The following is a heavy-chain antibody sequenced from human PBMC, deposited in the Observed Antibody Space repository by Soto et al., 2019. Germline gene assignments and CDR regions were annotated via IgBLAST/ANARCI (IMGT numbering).Heavy chain of an antibody. CDR2: ISAYTDDP. CDR1: GNTFTNFG. J-gene: IGHJ4*02. D-gene: IGHD6-19*01. CDR3: ARDGKYSSGWSAFDS. V-gene: IGHV1-18*01. Sequence: QGQLVQSGAEVKKPGASVKVSCTASGNTFTNFGVTWVRQAPGQGLERMGWISAYTDDPNYAQKFQGRVTMTTDKPTSTAYMELRSLRSDDTAVYYCARDGKYSSGWSAFDSWGQGTLVTVSS.